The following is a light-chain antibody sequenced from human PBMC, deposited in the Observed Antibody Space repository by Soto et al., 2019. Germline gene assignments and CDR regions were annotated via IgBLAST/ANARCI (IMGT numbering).Light chain of an antibody. CDR1: QGVSSGY. Sequence: DILLTQSPGTLSLSPGQRATLSCRASQGVSSGYLAWYQQKPGQAPRLLIYGASSRATGIPDRFSGSGSGTDFTLTISRLEPEDFAVYYCQQCLSSPWTFGQGTKVEIK. J-gene: IGKJ1*01. CDR2: GAS. CDR3: QQCLSSPWT. V-gene: IGKV3-20*01.